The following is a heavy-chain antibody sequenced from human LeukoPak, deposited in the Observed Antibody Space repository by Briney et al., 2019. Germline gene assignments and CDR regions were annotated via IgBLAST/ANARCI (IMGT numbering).Heavy chain of an antibody. V-gene: IGHV1-46*01. J-gene: IGHJ4*02. CDR2: INPSGGGT. CDR3: ARGVVINTLEYYFDY. D-gene: IGHD3-22*01. CDR1: GYTFTSYY. Sequence: ASVKVSCKESGYTFTSYYMHWVRQAPGQGLEWMGIINPSGGGTSYAQKFQGRVTMTRDTSTNTVYMELSSLRSEDTAVYYCARGVVINTLEYYFDYWGQGTLVTVSS.